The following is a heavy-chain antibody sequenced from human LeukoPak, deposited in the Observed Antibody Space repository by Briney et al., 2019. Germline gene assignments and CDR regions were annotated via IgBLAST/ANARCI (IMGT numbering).Heavy chain of an antibody. CDR2: ISSSGST. V-gene: IGHV4-61*02. J-gene: IGHJ4*02. D-gene: IGHD3-3*01. Sequence: SSETLSLTCTVSGDSISSGDYYWSWIRQPAGKGLEWIGRISSSGSTNYNPSLKSRVTISVDTSKNQFPLKLSSVTAADTAVYYCARARGWSGYYADYWGQGTLVTVSS. CDR3: ARARGWSGYYADY. CDR1: GDSISSGDYY.